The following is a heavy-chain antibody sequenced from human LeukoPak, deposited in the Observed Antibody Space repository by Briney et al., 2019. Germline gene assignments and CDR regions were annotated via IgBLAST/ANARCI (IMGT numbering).Heavy chain of an antibody. V-gene: IGHV3-21*01. J-gene: IGHJ3*01. D-gene: IGHD3-22*01. CDR3: VRAVHYYDSLGAAFDL. Sequence: SGGSLRLSCTASGFSFSTFGMNWVRQAPGKGLEWVSSISGTSAYIYYADSLRGRFTISRDNAKNSLYLQVNSLRAEDTAVYYCVRAVHYYDSLGAAFDLWGQGTMVTVSS. CDR1: GFSFSTFG. CDR2: ISGTSAYI.